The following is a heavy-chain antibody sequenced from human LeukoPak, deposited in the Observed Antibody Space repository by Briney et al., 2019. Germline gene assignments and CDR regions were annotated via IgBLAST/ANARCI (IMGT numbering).Heavy chain of an antibody. D-gene: IGHD2-2*01. CDR2: ISYDGSNK. Sequence: PGGSLRLSCAASGFTFSSYAMHWVRQAPGKGLEWVAVISYDGSNKYYADSVKGRFTISRDNSKNTLYLQMNSLRAEDTAVYYCARDRSVVPAANLIDYWGQGTLVTVSS. CDR1: GFTFSSYA. J-gene: IGHJ4*02. V-gene: IGHV3-30-3*01. CDR3: ARDRSVVPAANLIDY.